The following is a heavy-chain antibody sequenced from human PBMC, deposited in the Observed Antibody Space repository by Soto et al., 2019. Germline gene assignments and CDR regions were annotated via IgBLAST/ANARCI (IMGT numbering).Heavy chain of an antibody. CDR2: IKQDGSEY. CDR3: PRGAFPTWGSYPLDY. V-gene: IGHV3-7*04. Sequence: EVQLVESGGGLVQPGGSLRLSCAASGFTFSTYWMTWVRQAPGKGLEWVANIKQDGSEYYYVGSVKGRFTISRDNAKNSLYLQMNSLRAEDPAVYYCPRGAFPTWGSYPLDYWGQGTLVTVSS. D-gene: IGHD3-16*02. J-gene: IGHJ4*02. CDR1: GFTFSTYW.